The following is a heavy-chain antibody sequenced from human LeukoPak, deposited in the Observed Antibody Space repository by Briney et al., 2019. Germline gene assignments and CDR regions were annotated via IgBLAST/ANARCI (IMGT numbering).Heavy chain of an antibody. CDR2: INPNSGGT. V-gene: IGHV1-2*02. J-gene: IGHJ6*03. CDR3: ARDYRVQTYYYDSSGYYSYYYYYMDV. CDR1: GYTFTGYY. D-gene: IGHD3-22*01. Sequence: ASVKVSCKASGYTFTGYYMHWVRQAPGQGLEWMGWINPNSGGTNYAQKFQGRVTMTRDTSISTAYMELSRLRSDDTAVYYCARDYRVQTYYYDSSGYYSYYYYYMDVWGKGTTVTVSS.